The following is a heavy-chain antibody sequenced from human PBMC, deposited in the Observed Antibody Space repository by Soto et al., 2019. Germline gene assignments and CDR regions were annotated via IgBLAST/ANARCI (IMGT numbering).Heavy chain of an antibody. Sequence: QVQLVESGGGVVQPGRSLRLSCAASGFTFSSYAMHWVRQAPGKGLEWVAVISYDGSNKYYADSVKGRFTISRDNSKNTLYLQMNSLRAEDTAVYHCARDPVAYCGGDCRTFDYWGQGTLVTVSS. CDR2: ISYDGSNK. D-gene: IGHD2-21*02. CDR1: GFTFSSYA. V-gene: IGHV3-30-3*01. J-gene: IGHJ4*02. CDR3: ARDPVAYCGGDCRTFDY.